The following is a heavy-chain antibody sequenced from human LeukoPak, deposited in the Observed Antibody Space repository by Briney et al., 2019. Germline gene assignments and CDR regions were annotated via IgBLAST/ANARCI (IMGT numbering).Heavy chain of an antibody. CDR1: GGSISSYY. CDR3: ARQMVRGVITWFDP. J-gene: IGHJ5*02. D-gene: IGHD3-10*01. V-gene: IGHV4-59*12. Sequence: SETLSLTCTVSGGSISSYYWSWIRQPPGKGLEWIGYIYYSGSTNYNPSLKSRVTISVDRSKNQFSLKLSSVTAADTAVYYCARQMVRGVITWFDPWGQGTLVTVSS. CDR2: IYYSGST.